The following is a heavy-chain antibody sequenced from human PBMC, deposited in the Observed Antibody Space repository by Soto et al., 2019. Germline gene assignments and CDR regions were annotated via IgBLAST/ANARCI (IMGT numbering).Heavy chain of an antibody. J-gene: IGHJ4*02. CDR1: GGSISSSSYY. V-gene: IGHV4-39*01. Sequence: SETLSLTCTVSGGSISSSSYYWGWIRQPPGKGLEWIGSIYYSGSTYYNPSLKSRVTISVDTSKNQFSLKLSSVTAADTAVYYCARQPRILTGYSGHFDYRGQRTLVTVSS. D-gene: IGHD3-9*01. CDR2: IYYSGST. CDR3: ARQPRILTGYSGHFDY.